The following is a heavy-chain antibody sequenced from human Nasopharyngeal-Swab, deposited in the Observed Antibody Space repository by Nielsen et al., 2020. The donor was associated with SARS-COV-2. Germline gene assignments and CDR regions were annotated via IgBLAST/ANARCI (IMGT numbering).Heavy chain of an antibody. J-gene: IGHJ5*02. D-gene: IGHD6-13*01. Sequence: ASVKVYCKASGFTFSHYFMHWVRQAPGQVREWMGVITPGGGATNYARKFRGRVTMTRDPSTSTVYLDLSSLKSEDTTVYFCASEPGGMAAPGKHFDPWGQGTLVTVSS. CDR2: ITPGGGAT. V-gene: IGHV1-46*01. CDR3: ASEPGGMAAPGKHFDP. CDR1: GFTFSHYF.